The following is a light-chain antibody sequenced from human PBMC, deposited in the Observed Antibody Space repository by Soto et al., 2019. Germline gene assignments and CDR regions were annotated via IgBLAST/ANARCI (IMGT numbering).Light chain of an antibody. J-gene: IGKJ1*01. CDR2: SAS. CDR3: QRYDSAPQT. CDR1: QGIVTF. Sequence: DIQMTQSPSSLSASTGDRVTITCRASQGIVTFLAWYQQKPGKVPKLLIDSASTLQSGVTSRFSGSGSGTDFTLTISSLQPDDVATYFCQRYDSAPQTFGQGTKVEIK. V-gene: IGKV1-27*01.